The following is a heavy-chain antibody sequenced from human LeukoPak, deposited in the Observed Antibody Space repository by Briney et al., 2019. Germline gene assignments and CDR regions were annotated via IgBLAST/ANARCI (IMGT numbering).Heavy chain of an antibody. CDR2: IYPGDSDT. V-gene: IGHV5-51*01. CDR1: GYSFTSYW. CDR3: ASNRVAAAGEFDY. Sequence: GESLKISCKGSGYSFTSYWIGWVRQMPGKGLEWMGIIYPGDSDTRYSPSFQGQVTISVDKSISTAYLQWSSLKASDTAMYYCASNRVAAAGEFDYWGQGTLVTVSS. J-gene: IGHJ4*02. D-gene: IGHD6-13*01.